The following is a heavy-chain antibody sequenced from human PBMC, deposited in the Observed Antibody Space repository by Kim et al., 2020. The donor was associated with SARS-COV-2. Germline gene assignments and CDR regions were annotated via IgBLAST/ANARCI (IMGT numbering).Heavy chain of an antibody. CDR3: AKIKWFRPLPPYDY. Sequence: GGSLRLSCAASGFTFSSYAMSWVRQAPGKGLEWVSAISGSGGSTYYADSVKGRFTISRDNSKNTLYLQMNSLRAEDTAVYYCAKIKWFRPLPPYDYWGQGTLVTVSS. D-gene: IGHD3-22*01. CDR2: ISGSGGST. V-gene: IGHV3-23*01. CDR1: GFTFSSYA. J-gene: IGHJ4*02.